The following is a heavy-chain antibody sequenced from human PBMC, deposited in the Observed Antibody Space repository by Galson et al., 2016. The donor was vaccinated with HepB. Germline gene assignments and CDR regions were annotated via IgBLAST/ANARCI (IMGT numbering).Heavy chain of an antibody. CDR1: GGSVSSGSYY. D-gene: IGHD4-17*01. J-gene: IGHJ6*03. Sequence: SETLSLTCTVSGGSVSSGSYYWNWIRLSPGKGLEWIGFIFYSGSTNYNPSLKSRVTISVDTSKNQFSLKLSSVTAADTAVYYCARGDNPDYGDYASAYYYMDAWGKGTTVTVSS. CDR2: IFYSGST. V-gene: IGHV4-61*01. CDR3: ARGDNPDYGDYASAYYYMDA.